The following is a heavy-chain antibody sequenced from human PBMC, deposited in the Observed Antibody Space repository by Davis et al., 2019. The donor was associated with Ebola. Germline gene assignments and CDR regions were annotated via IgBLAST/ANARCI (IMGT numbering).Heavy chain of an antibody. D-gene: IGHD3-9*01. CDR1: GGSISSGGYS. Sequence: SETLSLTCTVSGGSISSGGYSWSWIRQPPGKGLEWIGYMYYSGSTYYKPSLKSRVTISVDTSKNQFSLKLSSVTAADTAVYYCARGDYDILAWGYYYYGMDVWGKGTTVTVSS. CDR3: ARGDYDILAWGYYYYGMDV. V-gene: IGHV4-30-4*07. CDR2: MYYSGST. J-gene: IGHJ6*04.